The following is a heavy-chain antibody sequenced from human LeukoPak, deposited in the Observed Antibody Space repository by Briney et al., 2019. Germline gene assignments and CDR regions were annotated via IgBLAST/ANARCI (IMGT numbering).Heavy chain of an antibody. D-gene: IGHD3-22*01. Sequence: AGGSLRLSCAASGFNFRTYWMHWVRQAPGEGVVGVSRINSNGDSTYADSVKGRFTISRDNANNTLYLQMNSLRADDTAVYYCTKDARTCHSSGCWKPSDYWGQGALVTVSS. CDR3: TKDARTCHSSGCWKPSDY. CDR1: GFNFRTYW. J-gene: IGHJ4*02. CDR2: INSNGDST. V-gene: IGHV3-74*01.